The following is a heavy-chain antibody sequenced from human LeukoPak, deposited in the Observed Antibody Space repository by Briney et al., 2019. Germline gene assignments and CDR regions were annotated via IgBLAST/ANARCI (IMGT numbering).Heavy chain of an antibody. D-gene: IGHD4-17*01. CDR1: GFTVRNKY. CDR3: ARDWDYGGYYMDV. Sequence: KSGGSLRLSCAASGFTVRNKYMIWVRQAPGKGLEWVSSIHSGETTYYADSVKGRFTISRDNAQNSLYLQMNSLRAEDTAVYYCARDWDYGGYYMDVWGKGTTVTISS. J-gene: IGHJ6*03. CDR2: IHSGETT. V-gene: IGHV3-69-1*01.